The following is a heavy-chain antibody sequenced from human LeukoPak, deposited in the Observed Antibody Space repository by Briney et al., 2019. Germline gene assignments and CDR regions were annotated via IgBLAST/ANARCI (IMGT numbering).Heavy chain of an antibody. D-gene: IGHD3-3*01. CDR3: ARTYYDFWSRYYSHEANPFAY. J-gene: IGHJ4*02. V-gene: IGHV3-48*01. CDR1: GFTFSSYI. CDR2: ISSSSSTI. Sequence: PGGSLRLSCAASGFTFSSYIMNWVRQAPGKGLKWFSDISSSSSTIYYADSVKGRFTICRDNAKNSLYLEMNSLRAEHTAVYYCARTYYDFWSRYYSHEANPFAYWGKGTLVTVSS.